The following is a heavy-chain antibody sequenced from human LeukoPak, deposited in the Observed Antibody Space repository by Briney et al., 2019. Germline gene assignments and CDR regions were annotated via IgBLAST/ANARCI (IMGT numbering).Heavy chain of an antibody. Sequence: GGSLRLSCAASGFTFSDYWMAWVRQAPGKGLGWVANIKQDGTTKNYVDSVKGRFTISRDNAENSLYLQMNSLRAEDTAVYYCARDYGGDLNSWGQGTLVTVSS. CDR1: GFTFSDYW. J-gene: IGHJ4*02. CDR2: IKQDGTTK. CDR3: ARDYGGDLNS. D-gene: IGHD2-21*02. V-gene: IGHV3-7*04.